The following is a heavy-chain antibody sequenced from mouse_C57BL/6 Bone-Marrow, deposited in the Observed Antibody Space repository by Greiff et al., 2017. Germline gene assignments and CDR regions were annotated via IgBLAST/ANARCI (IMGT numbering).Heavy chain of an antibody. CDR2: ISYDGSN. D-gene: IGHD1-1*01. V-gene: IGHV3-6*01. CDR3: ASDRYYDSRAY. J-gene: IGHJ3*01. Sequence: EVKLQESGPGLVKPSQSLSLTCSVTGYSITSGHYWNWIRQFPGNKLEWMGYISYDGSNKYNPSLKNRISITRDTSKNQFFLMLNSVTTDDTAKYCCASDRYYDSRAYWGQGTLVTVSA. CDR1: GYSITSGHY.